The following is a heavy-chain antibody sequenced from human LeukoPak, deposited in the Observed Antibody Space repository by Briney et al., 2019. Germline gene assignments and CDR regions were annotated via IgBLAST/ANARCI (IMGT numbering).Heavy chain of an antibody. V-gene: IGHV1-18*01. Sequence: ASVKVSCKASGYTFTSYGISWVRQAPGQGLEWMGWISAYNGNTNYAQKLQGRVTMTTDTSTSTAYMELRSLRSDDTAVYYCARDDSGSYYADYYYGMDVWGQGTTVTVSS. CDR1: GYTFTSYG. CDR3: ARDDSGSYYADYYYGMDV. D-gene: IGHD1-26*01. J-gene: IGHJ6*02. CDR2: ISAYNGNT.